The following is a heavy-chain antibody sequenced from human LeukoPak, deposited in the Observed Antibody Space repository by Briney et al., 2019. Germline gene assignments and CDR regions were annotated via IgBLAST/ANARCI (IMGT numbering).Heavy chain of an antibody. Sequence: GGSLRLSCAAPGFTFSNYGMHWVRQAPGKGLEWVALIWFDGRNKFHADSVKGRFTISRDNSKNTLFLQMNSLRAEDTAVYYCAREWGPIAVSGGPGYWGQGALVTVSS. D-gene: IGHD6-19*01. CDR1: GFTFSNYG. J-gene: IGHJ4*02. V-gene: IGHV3-33*01. CDR3: AREWGPIAVSGGPGY. CDR2: IWFDGRNK.